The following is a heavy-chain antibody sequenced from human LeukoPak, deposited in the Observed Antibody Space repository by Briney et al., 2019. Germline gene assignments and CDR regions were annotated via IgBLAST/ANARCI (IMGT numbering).Heavy chain of an antibody. CDR1: GFTFSSAA. V-gene: IGHV3-23*01. D-gene: IGHD6-13*01. J-gene: IGHJ4*02. Sequence: PGGSLRLSCAASGFTFSSAAMRWVRHAPGEGLGWVSAISGSGDSTYYADSVKGRFTISRDKSKHTLYLKMNRMSAEDTAVYYCAKETVAAAGGIDYGGQGTLVTVSS. CDR2: ISGSGDST. CDR3: AKETVAAAGGIDY.